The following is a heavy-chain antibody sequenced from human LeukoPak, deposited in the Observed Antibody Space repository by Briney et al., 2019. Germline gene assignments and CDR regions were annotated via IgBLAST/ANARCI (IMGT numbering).Heavy chain of an antibody. D-gene: IGHD6-6*01. CDR2: ISGSGGST. V-gene: IGHV3-23*01. J-gene: IGHJ4*02. Sequence: GGSLRLSCAASGFTFSSYAMSWVRQAPGKGLEWVSAISGSGGSTYYADSVKGRFTISRDNAKNSLYLQMNSLRAEDTAVYYCARARAARGYFDYWGQGTLVTVSS. CDR3: ARARAARGYFDY. CDR1: GFTFSSYA.